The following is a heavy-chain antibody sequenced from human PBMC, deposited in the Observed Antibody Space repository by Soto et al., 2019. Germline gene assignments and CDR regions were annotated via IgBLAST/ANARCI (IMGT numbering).Heavy chain of an antibody. CDR2: INHSGST. V-gene: IGHV4-34*01. Sequence: ASETLSLTCAVYGGSFSGYYWSWIRQPPGKGLEWIGEINHSGSTNYNPSLKSRVTISVDTSKNQFSLKLSSVTAADTAVYYCARKMIYSSSSKSSFDYWGQGTLVTVSS. CDR1: GGSFSGYY. D-gene: IGHD6-6*01. J-gene: IGHJ4*02. CDR3: ARKMIYSSSSKSSFDY.